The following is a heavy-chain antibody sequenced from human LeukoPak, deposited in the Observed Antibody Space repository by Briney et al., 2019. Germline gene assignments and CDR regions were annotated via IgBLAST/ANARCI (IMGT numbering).Heavy chain of an antibody. CDR1: GLTFVNAW. V-gene: IGHV3-15*01. CDR3: TTDPGDYADY. J-gene: IGHJ4*02. CDR2: IKNKADGRTA. D-gene: IGHD4-17*01. Sequence: GSLRLSCAASGLTFVNAWMSWVRQAPGKGLEWVGRIKNKADGRTADYAAPVAGRFTISRDDSENTLYLQMNNLKTEDAAMYFCTTDPGDYADYWGRGTLVTVSS.